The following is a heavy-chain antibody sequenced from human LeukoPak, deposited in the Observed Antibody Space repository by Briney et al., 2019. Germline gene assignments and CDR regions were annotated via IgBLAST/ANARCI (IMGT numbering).Heavy chain of an antibody. D-gene: IGHD5-12*01. V-gene: IGHV3-66*02. CDR2: IFGGGDT. CDR1: GFSVSNNY. CDR3: AREEIEEVPTLTFNWVAIYYSHYMDV. J-gene: IGHJ6*03. Sequence: AGGSLRLSCAASGFSVSNNYMNWVRQSAGEWMEWVSVIFGGGDTYYADSVKGRFTISRDDSKNTVYLQMSSLRAEDTAVYYCAREEIEEVPTLTFNWVAIYYSHYMDVWGKGTTVTVSS.